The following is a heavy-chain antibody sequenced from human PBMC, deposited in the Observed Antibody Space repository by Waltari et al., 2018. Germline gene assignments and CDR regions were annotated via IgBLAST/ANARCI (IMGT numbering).Heavy chain of an antibody. D-gene: IGHD3-22*01. Sequence: QVQLVESGGGLVKPGGSLRLSCAASGFTFSDYYLSWIRQAPGKGLEWVSYISFSGSTIYYADSVKGRFTISRDNAKNSLYLQMNSLRAEDTAVYYCAREAGENYYYDSLGFDPWGQGTLVTVSS. CDR1: GFTFSDYY. CDR2: ISFSGSTI. J-gene: IGHJ5*02. V-gene: IGHV3-11*04. CDR3: AREAGENYYYDSLGFDP.